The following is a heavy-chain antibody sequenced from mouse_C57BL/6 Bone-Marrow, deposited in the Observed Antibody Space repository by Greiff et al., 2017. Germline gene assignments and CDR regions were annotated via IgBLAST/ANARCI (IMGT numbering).Heavy chain of an antibody. V-gene: IGHV5-4*01. CDR1: GFTFSSYA. Sequence: EVKVVESGGGLVKPGGSLKLSCAASGFTFSSYAMSWVRQTPEKRLEWVATISDGGSYTYYPDNVKGRFTISRDNAKNNLYLQMSHLKSEDTAMYYCARDHWDCYAMDYWGQGTSVTVSS. D-gene: IGHD4-1*01. J-gene: IGHJ4*01. CDR2: ISDGGSYT. CDR3: ARDHWDCYAMDY.